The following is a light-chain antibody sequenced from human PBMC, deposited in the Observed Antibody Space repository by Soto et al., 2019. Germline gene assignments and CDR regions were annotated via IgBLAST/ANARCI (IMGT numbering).Light chain of an antibody. V-gene: IGLV2-14*01. CDR1: SSDIGGYNY. CDR2: EVR. Sequence: QSALTQPASVSGSPGHSITISCTGTSSDIGGYNYVSWYQQHPGKAPKLIIHEVRNRPSGVSNRFSGSKSGNTASLTIYGLQAEDEADYYCSSYTSSSTPFVFGTGTKVTVL. CDR3: SSYTSSSTPFV. J-gene: IGLJ1*01.